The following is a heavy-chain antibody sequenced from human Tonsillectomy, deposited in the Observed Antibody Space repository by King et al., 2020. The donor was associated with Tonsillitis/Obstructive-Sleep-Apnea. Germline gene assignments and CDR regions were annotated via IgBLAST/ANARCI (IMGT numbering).Heavy chain of an antibody. CDR1: GGSISSSSYY. CDR2: FYYSGTT. J-gene: IGHJ6*03. CDR3: ARRLDSGPHYYYYMDV. Sequence: QLQESGPGLVKPSETLSLTCTVSGGSISSSSYYWGWIRQPPGKGLEWIGSFYYSGTTYYNPSIKSRVTISVDTSKNQFSLKLSSVTAADTAVYYCARRLDSGPHYYYYMDVWGKGTTVTVSS. V-gene: IGHV4-39*01. D-gene: IGHD1-14*01.